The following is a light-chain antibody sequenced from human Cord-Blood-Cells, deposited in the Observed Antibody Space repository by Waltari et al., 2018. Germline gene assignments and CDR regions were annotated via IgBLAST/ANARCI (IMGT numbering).Light chain of an antibody. CDR3: SSYTSSSTLYV. CDR1: SSDVGGYNY. J-gene: IGLJ1*01. V-gene: IGLV2-14*01. CDR2: DVS. Sequence: QSALTQPASVSGSPGQSITISRTGTSSDVGGYNYVSWYQQYPGKAPNLMSYDVSNGRSRISNRFSGSTSGNTASLTISGLQAGGEANYYSSSYTSSSTLYVFGTGTKVTVL.